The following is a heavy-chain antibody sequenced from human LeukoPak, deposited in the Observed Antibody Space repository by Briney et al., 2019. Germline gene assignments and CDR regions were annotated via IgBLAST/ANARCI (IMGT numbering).Heavy chain of an antibody. V-gene: IGHV4-59*08. CDR2: IYYSGST. D-gene: IGHD2-2*02. Sequence: SETLSLTCTVSGGSISTYYWSWIRQPPGKGLEWIGYIYYSGSTNYNPSLKSRVTISVDTSKNQFSLKLSSVSAADTAVYYCAGGVLGYCSSTSCYRGGYVDYWGQGTLVTVSS. CDR1: GGSISTYY. J-gene: IGHJ4*02. CDR3: AGGVLGYCSSTSCYRGGYVDY.